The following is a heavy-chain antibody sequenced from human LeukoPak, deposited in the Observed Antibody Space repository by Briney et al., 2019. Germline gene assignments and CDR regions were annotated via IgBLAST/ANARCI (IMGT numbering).Heavy chain of an antibody. CDR3: ARDRLGYPVDY. CDR1: GDSISITNYY. CDR2: IHYTGST. V-gene: IGHV4-61*01. Sequence: SETLSLTCTVSGDSISITNYYWTWIRQPPGKGLEWIGYIHYTGSTNYNPSPKSRVTISVDTSKNQFSLKLTSVTAADTAVYYCARDRLGYPVDYWGQGTLVTVSS. J-gene: IGHJ4*02. D-gene: IGHD6-25*01.